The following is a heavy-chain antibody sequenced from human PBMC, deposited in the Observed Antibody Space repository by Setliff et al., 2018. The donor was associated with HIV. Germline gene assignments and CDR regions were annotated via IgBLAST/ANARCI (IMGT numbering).Heavy chain of an antibody. CDR2: IKQDGSEK. D-gene: IGHD6-19*01. J-gene: IGHJ4*02. CDR3: ARGLSNSGWYSILMAFDY. V-gene: IGHV3-7*01. Sequence: PGGSLRLSCAASGFTFSRYAMSWVRQAPGKGLEWVANIKQDGSEKYYVDSVKGRFTISRDNAKNSLYLQMNSLRAEDTAVYYCARGLSNSGWYSILMAFDYWGQGSLVTVSS. CDR1: GFTFSRYA.